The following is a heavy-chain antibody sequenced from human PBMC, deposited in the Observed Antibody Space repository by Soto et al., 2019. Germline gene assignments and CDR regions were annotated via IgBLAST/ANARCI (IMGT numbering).Heavy chain of an antibody. Sequence: GGSLRLSFAVSGFIFQNYALNWVRKAPGKGLEWVASITRDGYNKYYADSVKGRFTISRDNSKNTLSLQMTALRVEDSSVYYCTKSSGGSSSVGMDYWGPGTLVTVSS. CDR3: TKSSGGSSSVGMDY. CDR2: ITRDGYNK. CDR1: GFIFQNYA. D-gene: IGHD6-6*01. J-gene: IGHJ4*02. V-gene: IGHV3-30*04.